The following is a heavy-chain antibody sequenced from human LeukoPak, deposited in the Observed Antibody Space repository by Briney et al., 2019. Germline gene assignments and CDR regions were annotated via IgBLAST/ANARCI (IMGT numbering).Heavy chain of an antibody. V-gene: IGHV3-13*01. Sequence: GGSLRLSCAASGFTFSSYDMHWVRQAPGKGLEWVSAIGTAGDTYYPGSVKGRFTISRENAKNSLYLQMNSLRAGDTAVYYCARVGSSSWYDYWGQGTLVTVSS. CDR2: IGTAGDT. D-gene: IGHD6-13*01. J-gene: IGHJ4*02. CDR1: GFTFSSYD. CDR3: ARVGSSSWYDY.